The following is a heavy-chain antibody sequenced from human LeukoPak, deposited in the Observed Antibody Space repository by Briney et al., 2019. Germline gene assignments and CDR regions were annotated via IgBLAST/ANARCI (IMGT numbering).Heavy chain of an antibody. D-gene: IGHD6-25*01. CDR1: GFSFSSYE. J-gene: IGHJ6*04. CDR2: ISASGTLT. CDR3: ARDGTPIYSSGWVYMDV. Sequence: GGSLRLSCAASGFSFSSYEMNWVRQAPGKGLERISYISASGTLTHYADSVEGRFTISRDNAKNSLYLQMNSLRGEDTAVYYCARDGTPIYSSGWVYMDVWGKGTTVTISS. V-gene: IGHV3-48*03.